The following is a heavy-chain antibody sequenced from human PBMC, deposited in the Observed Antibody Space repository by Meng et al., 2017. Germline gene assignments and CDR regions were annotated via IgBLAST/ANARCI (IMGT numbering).Heavy chain of an antibody. V-gene: IGHV6-1*01. CDR2: TYYRSMWYN. Sequence: SCAISGDSVSSNTAAWSWIRQSPSRGLEWLARTYYRSMWYNDYAVSVQSRITINADTSKNQFSLQLNSVTPDDTAVYYCAREVGYSSGWYYFDYWGQGTLVTVSS. D-gene: IGHD6-19*01. CDR3: AREVGYSSGWYYFDY. CDR1: GDSVSSNTAA. J-gene: IGHJ4*02.